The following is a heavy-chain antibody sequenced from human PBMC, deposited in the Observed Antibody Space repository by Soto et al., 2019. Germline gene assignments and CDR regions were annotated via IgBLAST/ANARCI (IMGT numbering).Heavy chain of an antibody. CDR1: GSTLGTYS. D-gene: IGHD6-13*01. J-gene: IGHJ6*02. CDR3: ARPYSNRWSIYNGMDV. V-gene: IGHV3-48*02. Sequence: DVQLVESGGGLVQPGGSLRLSCAGSGSTLGTYSMNWVRQAPGKWLEWISYISSSSSIIDSADTVKGRFTISRDNAESSLYLQMNSLRDEDTAVYYCARPYSNRWSIYNGMDVWGQGTTVIVSS. CDR2: ISSSSSII.